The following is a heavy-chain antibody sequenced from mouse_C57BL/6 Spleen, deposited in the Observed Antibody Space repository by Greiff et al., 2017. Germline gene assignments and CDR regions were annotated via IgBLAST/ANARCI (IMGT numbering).Heavy chain of an antibody. V-gene: IGHV7-3*01. Sequence: EVKVVESGGGLVQPGGSLSLSCAASGFTFTDYYMSWVRQPPGKALEWLGFIRNKANGYTTEYSASVKGRFTISRDNSQSILYLQMNALRAEDSATYYCERYTRGDAMDYWGQGTSVTVSS. CDR2: IRNKANGYTT. CDR3: ERYTRGDAMDY. CDR1: GFTFTDYY. J-gene: IGHJ4*01.